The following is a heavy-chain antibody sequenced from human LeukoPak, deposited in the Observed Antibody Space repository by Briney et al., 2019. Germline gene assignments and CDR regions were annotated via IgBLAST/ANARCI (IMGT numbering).Heavy chain of an antibody. J-gene: IGHJ6*03. CDR2: IYYTGST. Sequence: SETLSLTCTVSGGSIDTYYWSWIRQPPGKGLEWIGYIYYTGSTSYNPSLKSRVTMSLDASKNQFSLELNSVTPADTAVYYCAAPDGYYYYMDVWGKGTTVTVSS. CDR3: AAPDGYYYYMDV. CDR1: GGSIDTYY. V-gene: IGHV4-59*01.